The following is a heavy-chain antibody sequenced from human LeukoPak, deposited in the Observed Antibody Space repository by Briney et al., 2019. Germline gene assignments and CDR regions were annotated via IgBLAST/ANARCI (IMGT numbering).Heavy chain of an antibody. CDR1: GGSISSSSYY. D-gene: IGHD3-22*01. J-gene: IGHJ3*02. Sequence: SETLSLTCTVSGGSISSSSYYWGWIRQPPGKGLEWIGSIYYSGSTYYNPSLKSRVTISVDTSKNQFSLKLSSVTAADTAVYYCARASMIVDAFDIWGQGTMVTVSS. CDR2: IYYSGST. CDR3: ARASMIVDAFDI. V-gene: IGHV4-39*07.